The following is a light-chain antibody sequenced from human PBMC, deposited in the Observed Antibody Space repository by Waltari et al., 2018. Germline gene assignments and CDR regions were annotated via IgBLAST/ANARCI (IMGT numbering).Light chain of an antibody. CDR1: SGPFAAAY. V-gene: IGLV6-57*01. Sequence: FMLTQPHSVSGSPGQTVTISCTRSSGPFAAAYVQWYQQRPGSSPITVIYEDDKRTSGVPDRFSGSVDMSANSASLTISGLKPEDEADYFCQSYDSSSVVFGGGTKLTVL. CDR3: QSYDSSSVV. CDR2: EDD. J-gene: IGLJ2*01.